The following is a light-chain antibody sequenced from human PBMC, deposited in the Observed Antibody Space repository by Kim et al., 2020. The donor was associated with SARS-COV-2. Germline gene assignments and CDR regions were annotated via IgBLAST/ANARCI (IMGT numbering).Light chain of an antibody. CDR1: QSLSTW. CDR3: QHPTA. CDR2: KAY. Sequence: DIQLTQSPSTLSASVGDSVTITCRDSQSLSTWMAWYQQKPGKAPKLLIYKAYTLESGVPSRFSGSGSGTEFSLTISSLQPDDFATYYCQHPTAFGRGTKVDIK. J-gene: IGKJ1*01. V-gene: IGKV1-5*03.